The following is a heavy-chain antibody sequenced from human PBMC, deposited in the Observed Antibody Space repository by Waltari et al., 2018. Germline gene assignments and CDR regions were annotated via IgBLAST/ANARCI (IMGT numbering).Heavy chain of an antibody. Sequence: QLQLHESGPGLVKPSETLSLTCTVSGGSISTNYNWGWIRQPAGKGLEWMGNMQYRGSTVYNRSLKGRVTIALDTSKNQFSLGLSSVGAADTAVYFCGRIAFGDDGGYFQHWGQGTLVTVSS. V-gene: IGHV4-39*01. CDR2: MQYRGST. CDR1: GGSISTNYN. CDR3: GRIAFGDDGGYFQH. J-gene: IGHJ1*01. D-gene: IGHD4-17*01.